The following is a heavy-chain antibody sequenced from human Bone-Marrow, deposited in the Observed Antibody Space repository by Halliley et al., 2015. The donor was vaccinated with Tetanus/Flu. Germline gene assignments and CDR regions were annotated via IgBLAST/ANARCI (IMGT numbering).Heavy chain of an antibody. V-gene: IGHV4-59*01. CDR2: YTGST. D-gene: IGHD2-15*01. Sequence: YTGSTHHNPSPKSRVTISVDTSKNQVSLKLTSVTAADTAVYYCATQLYCNGGSCYSGYFQHWGQGTLVTVSS. J-gene: IGHJ1*01. CDR3: ATQLYCNGGSCYSGYFQH.